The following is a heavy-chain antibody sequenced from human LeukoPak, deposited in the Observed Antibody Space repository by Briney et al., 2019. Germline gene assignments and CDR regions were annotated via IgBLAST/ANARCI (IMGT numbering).Heavy chain of an antibody. Sequence: SETLSLTCTVSGGSMNNYYWSWIRQAPGKGLEWIGYISDSGSTNYNPSLGSRVTISVDTSKNQFSLKLSSVTAADTALYYCARYDYGDCWFDPWGQGTLVTVSS. V-gene: IGHV4-59*01. D-gene: IGHD4-17*01. CDR1: GGSMNNYY. J-gene: IGHJ5*02. CDR2: ISDSGST. CDR3: ARYDYGDCWFDP.